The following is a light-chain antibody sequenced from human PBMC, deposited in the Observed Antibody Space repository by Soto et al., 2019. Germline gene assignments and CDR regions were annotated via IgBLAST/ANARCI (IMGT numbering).Light chain of an antibody. J-gene: IGKJ1*01. Sequence: EIVLTQSPGTLSLSPGERASLSCRASQSLDDRFLAWYQQKPGQAPRLFIHGASTRATGIPDRFRGSGSGTDFTLTISRLEPDDFAVYYCQQYDASPTTVGQGTKVEIK. CDR3: QQYDASPTT. V-gene: IGKV3-20*01. CDR1: QSLDDRF. CDR2: GAS.